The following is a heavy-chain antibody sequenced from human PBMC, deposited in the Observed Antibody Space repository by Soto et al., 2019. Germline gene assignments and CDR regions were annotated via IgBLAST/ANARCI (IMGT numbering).Heavy chain of an antibody. V-gene: IGHV3-53*04. Sequence: GGSLRLSCAASGFTVSSNYMSWVRQAPGKGLEWVSVIYSGGSTYYADSVKGRFTISRHNSKNTLYLQMNSLRAEDTAVYYCARARGMSIAALGYYMDVWGKGTTVTVSS. CDR2: IYSGGST. J-gene: IGHJ6*03. CDR3: ARARGMSIAALGYYMDV. D-gene: IGHD6-6*01. CDR1: GFTVSSNY.